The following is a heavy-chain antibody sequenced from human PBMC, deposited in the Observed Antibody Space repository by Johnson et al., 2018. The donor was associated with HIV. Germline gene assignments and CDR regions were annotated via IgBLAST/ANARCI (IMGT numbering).Heavy chain of an antibody. J-gene: IGHJ3*02. CDR3: ARLVDCYDSSGPLGDAADI. CDR1: GFTFNDYF. D-gene: IGHD3-22*01. CDR2: ISTSGGTI. Sequence: QVQLVESGGGLAKPGGSLRLSCAASGFTFNDYFMTWIRQAAGQGLEWVSYISTSGGTIYYADSVKGRLTISRDNAQNSVYLHMNSLRVEDTAVYYGARLVDCYDSSGPLGDAADIWGQGTMVTGSS. V-gene: IGHV3-11*04.